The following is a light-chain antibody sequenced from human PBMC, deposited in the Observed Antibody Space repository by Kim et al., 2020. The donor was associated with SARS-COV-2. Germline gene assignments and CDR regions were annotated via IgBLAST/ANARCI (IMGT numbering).Light chain of an antibody. V-gene: IGLV1-44*01. Sequence: GQMVTSSCSGSSYNIGTYNVNWYQQLPGTAPKLLIYSNNQRPSGVPDQFSGSKSGTSASLAISGLQSEDEADYYCSTWDDSLNGYVFGTGTKVTVL. J-gene: IGLJ1*01. CDR1: SYNIGTYN. CDR2: SNN. CDR3: STWDDSLNGYV.